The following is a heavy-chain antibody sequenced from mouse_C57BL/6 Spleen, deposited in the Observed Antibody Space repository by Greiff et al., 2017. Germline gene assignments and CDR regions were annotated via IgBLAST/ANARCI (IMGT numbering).Heavy chain of an antibody. J-gene: IGHJ3*01. D-gene: IGHD2-4*01. CDR1: GYSITSGYY. Sequence: ESGPGLVKPSQSLSLTCSVTGYSITSGYYWHWIRQFPGNKLEWMGYISYDGSNNYNPSLKKLISITRDTSKNLFFLKLNSVTTEDTATYCCAGEYDYIGFAYWGQGTLVTVSA. CDR2: ISYDGSN. V-gene: IGHV3-6*01. CDR3: AGEYDYIGFAY.